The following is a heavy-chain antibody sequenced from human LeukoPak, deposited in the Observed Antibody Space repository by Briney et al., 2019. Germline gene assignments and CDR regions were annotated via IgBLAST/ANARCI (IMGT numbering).Heavy chain of an antibody. CDR3: TTGPSVGGAFDI. CDR2: IKSKTDGGTT. V-gene: IGHV3-15*01. CDR1: GFTFSNAW. Sequence: GGSLRLSCAASGFTFSNAWMSWVRQAPGKGLEWVGRIKSKTDGGTTDYAAPVKGRFTISRDDSKNTLYLQMNSLKTEDTAVYYCTTGPSVGGAFDIWGQGTMVTVSS. D-gene: IGHD3-16*01. J-gene: IGHJ3*02.